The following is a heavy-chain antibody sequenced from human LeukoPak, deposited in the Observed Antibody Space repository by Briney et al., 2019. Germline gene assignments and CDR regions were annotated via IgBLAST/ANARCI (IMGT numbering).Heavy chain of an antibody. V-gene: IGHV3-53*05. CDR1: GFTVPDNY. J-gene: IGHJ4*02. CDR3: ARTDYYDSSGYFHY. Sequence: GGSLRLSCAASGFTVPDNYMNWVRQSSGKGLEWVSVIYGGGDTNYADSVKGRFIISRDTSKNTVYLQMNSLRAEDTAVYYCARTDYYDSSGYFHYWGQGTLVTVSS. CDR2: IYGGGDT. D-gene: IGHD3-22*01.